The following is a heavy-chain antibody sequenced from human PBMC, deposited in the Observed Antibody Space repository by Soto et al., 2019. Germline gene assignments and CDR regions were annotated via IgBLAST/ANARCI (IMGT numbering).Heavy chain of an antibody. CDR1: GYTFTSHG. CDR2: ISAYNGNT. V-gene: IGHV1-18*04. CDR3: ARTYCSSARCYSDY. D-gene: IGHD2-2*01. J-gene: IGHJ4*02. Sequence: QVQLVQSGAEVKKPGASVKVSCKTSGYTFTSHGISWVRQAPGQGLEWMGWISAYNGNTNYAQKLQGKVTMTTDTPTSTAYMELRSLRSDDTAVYYCARTYCSSARCYSDYWGQGTLVTVSS.